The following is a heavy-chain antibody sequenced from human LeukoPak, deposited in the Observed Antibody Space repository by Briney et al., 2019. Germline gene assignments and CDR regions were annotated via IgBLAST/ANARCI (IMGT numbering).Heavy chain of an antibody. CDR1: GGSFSGYY. CDR3: ATRPGYSSSWSAFDP. CDR2: IYHSGST. D-gene: IGHD6-13*01. J-gene: IGHJ5*02. Sequence: SETLSLTCAVYGGSFSGYYWGWIRQPPGKGLEWIGSIYHSGSTYFNPSLKSRVTISVDTSKNQFSLKLSSVTAADTAVYYCATRPGYSSSWSAFDPWGQGTLVTVS. V-gene: IGHV4-38-2*01.